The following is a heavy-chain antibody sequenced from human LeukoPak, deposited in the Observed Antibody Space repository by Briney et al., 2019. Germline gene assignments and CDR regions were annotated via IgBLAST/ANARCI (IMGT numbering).Heavy chain of an antibody. CDR2: INHRGST. J-gene: IGHJ3*02. CDR3: ATYSTGFDI. Sequence: SETLSLTCAVYGGSFSDYYWTWIRQPPGKWMEWIGEINHRGSTHYNQSLKSRVTISVDTSKKQFSLKLSSVTAAHTAVYYCATYSTGFDIWGQGTVVTVSS. D-gene: IGHD6-19*01. CDR1: GGSFSDYY. V-gene: IGHV4-34*01.